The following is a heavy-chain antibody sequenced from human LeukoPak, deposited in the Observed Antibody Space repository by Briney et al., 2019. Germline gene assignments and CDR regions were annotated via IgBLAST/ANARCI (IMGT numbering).Heavy chain of an antibody. CDR1: GFTFSSYG. CDR2: IRYDGSNK. D-gene: IGHD3-16*02. V-gene: IGHV3-30*02. CDR3: AKDSIVYYYYYMDV. J-gene: IGHJ6*03. Sequence: SGGSLRLSCAASGFTFSSYGMHWVRQAPGKGLEWVAFIRYDGSNKYYADSVKGRFTISRDKSKNTLYLQMNSLRAEDTAVYYCAKDSIVYYYYYMDVWGKGTTVTVSS.